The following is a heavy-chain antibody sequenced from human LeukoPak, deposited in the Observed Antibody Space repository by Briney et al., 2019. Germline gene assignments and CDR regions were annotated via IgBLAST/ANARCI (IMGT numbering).Heavy chain of an antibody. D-gene: IGHD3-16*01. Sequence: GGSLRLSCAASGFTFSSYAMSWVRQAPGKGLEWVSAISGSGGSTYYADSVKGRFTISRDNSKSTLYLQMNSLRAEDTAVYYCAKDLGLEPQYYFDYWGQGTLVTVSS. CDR1: GFTFSSYA. V-gene: IGHV3-23*01. CDR2: ISGSGGST. J-gene: IGHJ4*02. CDR3: AKDLGLEPQYYFDY.